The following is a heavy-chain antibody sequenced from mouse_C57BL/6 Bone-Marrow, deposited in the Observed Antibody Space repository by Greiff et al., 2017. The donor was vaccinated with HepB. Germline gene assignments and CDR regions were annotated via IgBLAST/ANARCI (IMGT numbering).Heavy chain of an antibody. CDR3: AKSYYGSSWEWYFDV. CDR2: IDPSDSYT. D-gene: IGHD1-1*01. J-gene: IGHJ1*03. CDR1: GYTFTSYW. V-gene: IGHV1-69*01. Sequence: QVQLQQPGAELVMPGASVKLSCKASGYTFTSYWMHWVKQRPGQGLEWIGEIDPSDSYTNYNQKFKGKSTLTVDKSSSTAYKQLSSLTSEDSAVYYCAKSYYGSSWEWYFDVWGTGTTVTVSS.